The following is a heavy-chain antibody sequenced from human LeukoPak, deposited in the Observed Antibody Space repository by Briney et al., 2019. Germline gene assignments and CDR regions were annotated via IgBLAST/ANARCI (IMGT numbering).Heavy chain of an antibody. D-gene: IGHD1-26*01. CDR2: MNIDGSEK. CDR1: GFTFSSYA. J-gene: IGHJ4*02. CDR3: ARDPVEWELLLDY. V-gene: IGHV3-7*01. Sequence: PGRSLRLSCAASGFTFSSYAMHWVRQAPGKRLEWVANMNIDGSEKYYADSVKGRFSISRDNARNSVYLQMASLRVEDTAVYYCARDPVEWELLLDYWGQGTLVTVSS.